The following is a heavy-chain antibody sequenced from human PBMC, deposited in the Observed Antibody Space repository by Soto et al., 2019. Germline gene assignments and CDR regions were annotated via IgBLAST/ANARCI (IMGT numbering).Heavy chain of an antibody. V-gene: IGHV3-33*01. CDR3: ARPSGGSHFDY. Sequence: QVQLVESGGGVVQPGRSLRLSCAASGFTFSSYGMHWVRQAPGKGLEWVAVIWYDGSNKYYADSVKGRFTISRDNSKNTLYLQMNSLRAEDTAVYYCARPSGGSHFDYWGQGTLVTVSS. J-gene: IGHJ4*02. D-gene: IGHD2-15*01. CDR1: GFTFSSYG. CDR2: IWYDGSNK.